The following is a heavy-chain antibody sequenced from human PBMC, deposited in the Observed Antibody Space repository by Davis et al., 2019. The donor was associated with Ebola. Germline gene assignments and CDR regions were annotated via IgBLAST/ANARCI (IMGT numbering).Heavy chain of an antibody. CDR2: ISSAGTNK. D-gene: IGHD2-2*02. Sequence: PGGSLRLSCAASGFTFSSYAMHWVRQAPGNGLEWVAIISSAGTNKYYADSVKGRFTVSRDNSKNTLYLQMNSLRADDTAVYYCLREGVQLLYVDYWGQGTLVTVSS. J-gene: IGHJ4*02. CDR1: GFTFSSYA. V-gene: IGHV3-30*14. CDR3: LREGVQLLYVDY.